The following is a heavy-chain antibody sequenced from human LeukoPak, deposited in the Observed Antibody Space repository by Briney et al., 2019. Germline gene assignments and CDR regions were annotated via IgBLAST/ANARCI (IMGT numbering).Heavy chain of an antibody. CDR3: AREGLPYDSSGYAFDY. J-gene: IGHJ4*02. V-gene: IGHV1-69*13. Sequence: SVKVSCKASGGTFSSYAISWVRQAPGQGLEWMGGIIPIFGTANYAQKFQGRVTITADESTSTAYMELSSLRSEDTAVYYCAREGLPYDSSGYAFDYWGQGTLVTVSS. CDR2: IIPIFGTA. D-gene: IGHD3-22*01. CDR1: GGTFSSYA.